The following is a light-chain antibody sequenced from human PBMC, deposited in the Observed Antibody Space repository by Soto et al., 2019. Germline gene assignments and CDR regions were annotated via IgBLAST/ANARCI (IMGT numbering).Light chain of an antibody. CDR3: CSYVGSSTVV. CDR2: EGS. CDR1: SSDVGSYNL. Sequence: QSALTQPASVSGSPGQSITISCTGTSSDVGSYNLVSWYQQHPGKAPKLMIYEGSKRPSGVSNRFSGSKSGNTASLTISGLQAEDEADYSCCSYVGSSTVVFGGGTQLTVL. J-gene: IGLJ2*01. V-gene: IGLV2-23*01.